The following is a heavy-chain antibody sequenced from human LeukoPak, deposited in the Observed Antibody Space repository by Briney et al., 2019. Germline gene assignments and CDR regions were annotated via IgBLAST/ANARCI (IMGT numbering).Heavy chain of an antibody. V-gene: IGHV3-23*01. Sequence: GGSLRLSCAASGFTFSSYAMSWVRQAPGKGLEWVSAISARGDSTYYADSVKGRFTISRDNSKYTLYLQMNSLRADDTALYYCVKVLASGDAFDIWGQGTMVIVSS. CDR3: VKVLASGDAFDI. D-gene: IGHD3-10*01. CDR2: ISARGDST. CDR1: GFTFSSYA. J-gene: IGHJ3*02.